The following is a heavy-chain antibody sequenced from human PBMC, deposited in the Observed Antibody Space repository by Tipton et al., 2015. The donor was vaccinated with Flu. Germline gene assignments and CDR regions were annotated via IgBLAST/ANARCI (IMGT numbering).Heavy chain of an antibody. D-gene: IGHD6-19*01. V-gene: IGHV3-30*18. Sequence: SLRLSCAASGFTFSSYGMHWVRQAPGKGLEWVAVISYDGSNKYYADSVKGRFTISRDNSKNTLYLQMNSLRAEDTAVYYCAKDQRWGSGWSLYFFDYWGPGTLVTVSS. J-gene: IGHJ4*02. CDR2: ISYDGSNK. CDR1: GFTFSSYG. CDR3: AKDQRWGSGWSLYFFDY.